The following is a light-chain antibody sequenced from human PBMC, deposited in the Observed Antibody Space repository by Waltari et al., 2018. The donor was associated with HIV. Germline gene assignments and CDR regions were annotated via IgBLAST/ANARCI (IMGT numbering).Light chain of an antibody. V-gene: IGLV2-14*03. J-gene: IGLJ2*01. CDR2: DVT. CDR1: SNDIFNYNY. CDR3: SSYTNNNTLI. Sequence: SALTQPASVSGSPGPSITISCTGASNDIFNYNYVSWYQQHPAKAPKLIIYDVTSRPSGVSNRFSASKSGNTASLTISGLQADDEADYYCSSYTNNNTLIFGGGTKLTVL.